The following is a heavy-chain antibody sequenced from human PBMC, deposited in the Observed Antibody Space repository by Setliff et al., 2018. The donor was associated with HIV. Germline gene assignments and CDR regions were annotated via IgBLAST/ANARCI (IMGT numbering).Heavy chain of an antibody. Sequence: ASVKVSCKASGYTFTNYAIHWVRQAPGQRPEWMGRISVGNGDSKYSRASQDRVSITKDTSAHTAYMELTRLRSEDTAVYYCVSPMFYDGTVVWGQGTLVTVSS. J-gene: IGHJ4*02. V-gene: IGHV1-3*03. CDR3: VSPMFYDGTVV. D-gene: IGHD1-1*01. CDR2: ISVGNGDS. CDR1: GYTFTNYA.